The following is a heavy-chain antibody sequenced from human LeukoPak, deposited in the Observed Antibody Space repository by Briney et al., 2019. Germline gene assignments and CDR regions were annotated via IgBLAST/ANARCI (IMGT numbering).Heavy chain of an antibody. J-gene: IGHJ4*02. D-gene: IGHD3-9*01. CDR2: IKEDGSIK. CDR1: GFTISLHW. V-gene: IGHV3-7*05. Sequence: GGSLRLSYLRSGFTISLHWMSWLRQAPGKGLGWVANIKEDGSIKNYGDSVKGRFTVSRDNAKKSLYLQMNSLRVEDTAVYYCATYNDWSFDYGGQGTLVTVSS. CDR3: ATYNDWSFDY.